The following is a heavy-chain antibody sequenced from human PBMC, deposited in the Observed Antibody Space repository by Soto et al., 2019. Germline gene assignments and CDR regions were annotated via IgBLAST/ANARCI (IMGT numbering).Heavy chain of an antibody. CDR1: GGSISGSY. J-gene: IGHJ4*02. Sequence: SETLSLTCSVSGGSISGSYWSWIRQSPGKGLEWLGYVYYTGSTSYSPSLRSRVSISVDTSKNEFSLRLSSVTAADTAVYFCARSVAVPGAHIDYWGQGTQVTVSS. D-gene: IGHD6-19*01. CDR2: VYYTGST. CDR3: ARSVAVPGAHIDY. V-gene: IGHV4-59*01.